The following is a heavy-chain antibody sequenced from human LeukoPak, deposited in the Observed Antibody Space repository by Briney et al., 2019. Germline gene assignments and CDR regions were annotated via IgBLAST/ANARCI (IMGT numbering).Heavy chain of an antibody. CDR2: ISSSSSYT. D-gene: IGHD3-16*02. CDR3: ARRIYYDYVWGSYRGVYYDYGMDV. CDR1: GFTFSDYY. V-gene: IGHV3-11*06. J-gene: IGHJ6*02. Sequence: GGSLRLSCAAPGFTFSDYYMSWIRQAPGKGLEWVSYISSSSSYTNYADSVKGRFTISRDNAKNSLYLQMNSLRAEETAVYYCARRIYYDYVWGSYRGVYYDYGMDVWGQGTTVTVSS.